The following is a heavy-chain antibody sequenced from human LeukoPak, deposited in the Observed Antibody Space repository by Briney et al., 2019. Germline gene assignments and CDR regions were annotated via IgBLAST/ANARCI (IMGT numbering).Heavy chain of an antibody. V-gene: IGHV3-23*01. CDR1: GFTLSSHN. D-gene: IGHD4-17*01. CDR3: AKPAYGKGNWFDP. J-gene: IGHJ5*02. CDR2: ISGSGGST. Sequence: QSGGSLRLSCVASGFTLSSHNINWVRQAPGKGLEWVSAISGSGGSTYYADSVKGRFTISRDNSKNTLYLQMNSLRAEDTAVYYCAKPAYGKGNWFDPWGQGTLVTVSS.